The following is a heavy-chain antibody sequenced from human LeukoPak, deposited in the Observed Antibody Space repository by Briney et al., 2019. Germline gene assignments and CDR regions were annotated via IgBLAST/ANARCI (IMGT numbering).Heavy chain of an antibody. CDR1: GFTFSSYW. Sequence: GGSLRLSCAASGFTFSSYWMHWVRQAPGKGLEWVAVISYDGSNKYYADSVKGRFTISRDNSKSTLYLQMNSLRDEDTAIYYCARAPGYSFDYWGQGTLVTVSS. V-gene: IGHV3-30*03. CDR3: ARAPGYSFDY. D-gene: IGHD1-14*01. J-gene: IGHJ4*02. CDR2: ISYDGSNK.